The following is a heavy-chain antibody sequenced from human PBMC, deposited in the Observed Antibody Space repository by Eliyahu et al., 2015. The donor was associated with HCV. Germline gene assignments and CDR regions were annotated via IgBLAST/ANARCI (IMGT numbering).Heavy chain of an antibody. V-gene: IGHV3-9*01. CDR3: AKDISPRYSADYFDY. CDR2: ISWNSGSI. D-gene: IGHD1-26*01. Sequence: EVQLVESGGGLVQPGRSLRLSCAASGFTFDDYAMHWVRQAPGKGLGWVSGISWNSGSIGYADSVKGRFTISRDNAKNSLYLQMNSLRAEDTALYYCAKDISPRYSADYFDYWGQGTLVTVSS. J-gene: IGHJ4*02. CDR1: GFTFDDYA.